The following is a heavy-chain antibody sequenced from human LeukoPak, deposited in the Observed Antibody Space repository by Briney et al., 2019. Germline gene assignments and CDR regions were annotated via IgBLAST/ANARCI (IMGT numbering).Heavy chain of an antibody. CDR2: MSNSGSN. D-gene: IGHD3-22*01. J-gene: IGHJ4*02. CDR3: ARDLVDSGGYYFDY. V-gene: IGHV4-59*01. Sequence: TSETLSLTCSVSGGSISSFYWNWIRQPPGKGLEWIGYMSNSGSNNYNPSLKSRLTISVDTSKNHLSLRLSSVTAADTAVYYCARDLVDSGGYYFDYWGQGTLVTVSS. CDR1: GGSISSFY.